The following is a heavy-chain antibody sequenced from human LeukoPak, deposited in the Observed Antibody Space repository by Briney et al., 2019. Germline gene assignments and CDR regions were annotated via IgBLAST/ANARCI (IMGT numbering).Heavy chain of an antibody. CDR3: ARDRGRVAGEYFDY. V-gene: IGHV3-11*06. J-gene: IGHJ4*02. CDR2: IGSSGSST. CDR1: GFSLSDVY. D-gene: IGHD6-19*01. Sequence: GGSPRLSCAASGFSLSDVYMSWIRQAPGKGLEWVSYIGSSGSSTKYADFVKGRFTISKDNAKNSLYLQMNNLRVEDTAVYYCARDRGRVAGEYFDYWGQGTLVTVSS.